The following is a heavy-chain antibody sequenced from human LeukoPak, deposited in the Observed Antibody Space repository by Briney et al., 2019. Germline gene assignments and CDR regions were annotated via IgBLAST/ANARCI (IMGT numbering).Heavy chain of an antibody. J-gene: IGHJ3*02. CDR2: INHSGST. CDR1: GGSFSGYY. CDR3: ARLARIYAFDI. V-gene: IGHV4-34*01. Sequence: PSETLSLTCAVYGGSFSGYYWSWIRQPPGKGLEWIGEINHSGSTNYNPSLKSRVTISVDTSKNQFSLKLSSVTAADTAVYYCARLARIYAFDIWGQGTMVTVSS. D-gene: IGHD3-3*02.